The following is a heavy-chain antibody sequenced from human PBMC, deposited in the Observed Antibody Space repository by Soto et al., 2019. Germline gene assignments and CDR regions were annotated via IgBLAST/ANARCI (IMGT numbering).Heavy chain of an antibody. Sequence: ASVKVSCKASGYTFTSYGISWVRQAPGQGLEWMGWISAYNGKTNYAQKLQGRVTMTTDTSTSTAHMELRSLRSDDTAVYYCGRRDDFWNGYIDYWGQGTLVTVS. V-gene: IGHV1-18*01. CDR2: ISAYNGKT. CDR1: GYTFTSYG. CDR3: GRRDDFWNGYIDY. J-gene: IGHJ4*02. D-gene: IGHD3-3*01.